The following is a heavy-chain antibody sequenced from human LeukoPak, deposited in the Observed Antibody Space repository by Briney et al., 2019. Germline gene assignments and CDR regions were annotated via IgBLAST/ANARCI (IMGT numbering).Heavy chain of an antibody. J-gene: IGHJ3*01. Sequence: GGSLRLSCVASGFIFDDYGMTWVRQAPGKGLEWVSGINWNGGSTDYADSVRGRFTISRDNAKNSLYLQMNSLRAEDTALYYCAKAVAAPGAFDFWGRGTVVTVSS. D-gene: IGHD6-19*01. CDR1: GFIFDDYG. CDR2: INWNGGST. CDR3: AKAVAAPGAFDF. V-gene: IGHV3-20*04.